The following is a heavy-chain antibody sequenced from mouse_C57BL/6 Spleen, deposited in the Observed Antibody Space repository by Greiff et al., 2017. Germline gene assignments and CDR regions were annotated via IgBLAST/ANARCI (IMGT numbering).Heavy chain of an antibody. Sequence: EVQLVESGGGLVKPGGSLKLSCAASGFTFSSYAMSWVRQTPEKRLEWVTTISDGGSYTYYPDNVKGRFTISRDNANNNLYLQMSHLKSEDTAMYYCARYDSWYFDVWGTGTTVTVSS. CDR3: ARYDSWYFDV. CDR1: GFTFSSYA. CDR2: ISDGGSYT. J-gene: IGHJ1*03. V-gene: IGHV5-4*01. D-gene: IGHD2-4*01.